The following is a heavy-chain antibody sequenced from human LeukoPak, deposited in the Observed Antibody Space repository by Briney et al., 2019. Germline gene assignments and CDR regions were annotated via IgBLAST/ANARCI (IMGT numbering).Heavy chain of an antibody. D-gene: IGHD6-6*01. CDR1: GGSVSVYY. J-gene: IGHJ4*02. V-gene: IGHV4-59*02. CDR3: ARVFYSSSSRYFFDS. Sequence: VKPSETLSLTCTVSGGSVSVYYWSWIRQPPGKGLEWIGYIYYSGSANYNPSLKSRVTISVDTSKNQFSLKLSSVTAADTAVYYCARVFYSSSSRYFFDSWGQGTLVTVSS. CDR2: IYYSGSA.